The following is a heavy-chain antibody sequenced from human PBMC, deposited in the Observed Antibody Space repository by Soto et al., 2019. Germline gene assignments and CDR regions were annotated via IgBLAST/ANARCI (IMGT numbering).Heavy chain of an antibody. J-gene: IGHJ6*02. CDR2: IIPILGIA. V-gene: IGHV1-69*02. Sequence: QVQLVQSGAEVKKPGSSVKVSCKASGGTFSSYTISWVRQAPGQGLEWMGRIIPILGIANYAQKFQGRVTITVDKSTSTAYMELSSLRSEDTDVYYCAQGTDGMDVWGQGTTVTVSS. CDR3: AQGTDGMDV. CDR1: GGTFSSYT. D-gene: IGHD1-1*01.